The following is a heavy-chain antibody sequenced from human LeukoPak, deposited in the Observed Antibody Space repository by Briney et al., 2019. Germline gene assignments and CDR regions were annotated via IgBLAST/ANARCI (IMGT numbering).Heavy chain of an antibody. J-gene: IGHJ5*02. D-gene: IGHD2-2*01. V-gene: IGHV4-4*09. CDR2: IYTSGST. CDR3: ARHLVVVPAATASLANWFDP. CDR1: GGSISSYY. Sequence: SETLSLTCTVSGGSISSYYWSWIRQPPGKGLEWIGYIYTSGSTNCNPSLKSRVTISVDTSKNQSSLKLSSVTAADTAVYYCARHLVVVPAATASLANWFDPWGQGTLVTVSS.